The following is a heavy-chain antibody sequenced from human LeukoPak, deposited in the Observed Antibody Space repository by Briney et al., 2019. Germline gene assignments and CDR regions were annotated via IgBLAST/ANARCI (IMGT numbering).Heavy chain of an antibody. CDR3: ARQVDSSSGGWFFDY. D-gene: IGHD6-19*01. V-gene: IGHV4-4*07. Sequence: SETLSLTCTVSGASISSSYWSWIRQPAGKGLEWIGRIYTSGSTNYNPSLKSRVTMSVDTSKNHFSLKLTSVTAADTAVYYCARQVDSSSGGWFFDYWGQGTVVDVSS. J-gene: IGHJ4*02. CDR2: IYTSGST. CDR1: GASISSSY.